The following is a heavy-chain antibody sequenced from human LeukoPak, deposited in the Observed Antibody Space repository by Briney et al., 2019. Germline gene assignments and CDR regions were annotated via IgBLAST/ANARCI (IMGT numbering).Heavy chain of an antibody. CDR1: GGSITSYY. CDR3: ARASTTFDD. V-gene: IGHV4-59*01. J-gene: IGHJ4*02. Sequence: SETLSLTCSVSGGSITSYYWSWIRQPPGKGLEWIGHVSDGGRTNYSPSLRSRVSISVDTSKNQFSLKLISVTAADTAVYFCARASTTFDDWGQGTMVTVSS. CDR2: VSDGGRT. D-gene: IGHD1-14*01.